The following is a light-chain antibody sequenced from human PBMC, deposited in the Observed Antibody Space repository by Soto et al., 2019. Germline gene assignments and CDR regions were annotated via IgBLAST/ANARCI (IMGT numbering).Light chain of an antibody. Sequence: IVLMQSPVTLSLSPGEGATLSCRASQSVTGTNLAWYQQRAGQAPRLLIYDAVRRATGIPDRFSGSGSGTDFTLTISRLEPEDFAVYYCHQYGSSLGTFGQGTKVEI. V-gene: IGKV3-20*01. J-gene: IGKJ2*01. CDR2: DAV. CDR3: HQYGSSLGT. CDR1: QSVTGTN.